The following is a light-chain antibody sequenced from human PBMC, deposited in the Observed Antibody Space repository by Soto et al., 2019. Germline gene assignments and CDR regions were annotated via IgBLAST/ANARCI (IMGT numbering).Light chain of an antibody. CDR3: SSYTSSSTL. V-gene: IGLV2-14*01. CDR2: EVS. CDR1: SSDVGSYNY. J-gene: IGLJ1*01. Sequence: QSVLTQPASVSGSPGQSITISCTGTSSDVGSYNYVSWYQQHPGKAPKLMIYEVSDRPSGISSRFSGSKSGNTASLTISGLQTEDGADYYCSSYTSSSTLFGTGTKVTVL.